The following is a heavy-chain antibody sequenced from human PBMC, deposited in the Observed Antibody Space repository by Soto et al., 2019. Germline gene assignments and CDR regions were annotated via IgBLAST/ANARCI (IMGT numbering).Heavy chain of an antibody. V-gene: IGHV3-33*01. J-gene: IGHJ4*02. Sequence: ESGGGVVQPGRSLRLSCAASGFTFSNHGMHWVRQAPGKGLEWVAVIWYDGSYKYYADSVKGRFTISRDNSKNTLYLQTNSLRAEDTAFYYCARQDMVSYYFDSWGQGTLVTVSS. CDR2: IWYDGSYK. D-gene: IGHD2-8*01. CDR3: ARQDMVSYYFDS. CDR1: GFTFSNHG.